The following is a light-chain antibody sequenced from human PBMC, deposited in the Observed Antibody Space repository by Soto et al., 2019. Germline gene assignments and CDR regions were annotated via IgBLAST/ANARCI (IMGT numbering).Light chain of an antibody. CDR1: QSVSSSY. V-gene: IGKV3-20*01. CDR2: GAS. CDR3: QQYGSSPAAVT. Sequence: EIVLTQSPGTLSLSPGERATLSCRASQSVSSSYLAWYQQKPGQAPRLLIYGASSRATGIPDRFSGSGSGTDFTLTISRLEPEDLAVYYCQQYGSSPAAVTFGQGTKVEIK. J-gene: IGKJ1*01.